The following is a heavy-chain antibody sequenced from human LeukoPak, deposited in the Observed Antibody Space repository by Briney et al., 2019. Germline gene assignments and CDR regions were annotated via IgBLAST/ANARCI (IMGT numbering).Heavy chain of an antibody. D-gene: IGHD3-22*01. Sequence: GGSLRLSCAASGFMFSTYNMNWVRQAPGKGLEWVSYISGSSTTMFYADSVKGRFTISRDNVKDSLYLQMNSLRDEDTAVYYCATYGVTSGYYYFDHWGQGTLVTVSS. CDR1: GFMFSTYN. CDR3: ATYGVTSGYYYFDH. V-gene: IGHV3-48*02. J-gene: IGHJ4*02. CDR2: ISGSSTTM.